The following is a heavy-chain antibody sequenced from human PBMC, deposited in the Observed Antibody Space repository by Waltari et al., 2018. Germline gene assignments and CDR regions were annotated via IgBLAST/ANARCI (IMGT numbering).Heavy chain of an antibody. Sequence: QVQLQESGPGLVKPSETLPLTCAVAGYSISSGYYWGWIRQPPGKGLEWIGSIYHSGSTYYNPSLKSRVTISVDTSKNQFSLKLSSVTAADTAVYYCARAGYSSGWYAGNAFDIWGQGTMVTVSS. V-gene: IGHV4-38-2*01. J-gene: IGHJ3*02. CDR3: ARAGYSSGWYAGNAFDI. CDR2: IYHSGST. CDR1: GYSISSGYY. D-gene: IGHD6-19*01.